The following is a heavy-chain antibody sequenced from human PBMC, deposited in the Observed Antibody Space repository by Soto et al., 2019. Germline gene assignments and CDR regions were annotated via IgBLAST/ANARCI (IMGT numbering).Heavy chain of an antibody. CDR2: LSGSGGST. J-gene: IGHJ4*02. Sequence: GRSLRLSGAASGFTFSSYAMSWVLQAPGKGLEWVSALSGSGGSTYDADSVKGRFTISRDNYKNTRYLPMNSLRAEETAVYYCATTAAGFDYWGQGTLVTVS. D-gene: IGHD6-13*01. CDR3: ATTAAGFDY. V-gene: IGHV3-23*01. CDR1: GFTFSSYA.